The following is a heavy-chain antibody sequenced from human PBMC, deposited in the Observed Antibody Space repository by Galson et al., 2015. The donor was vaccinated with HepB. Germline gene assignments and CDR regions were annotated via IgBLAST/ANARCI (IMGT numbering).Heavy chain of an antibody. D-gene: IGHD2-21*02. CDR1: GLTLSGSA. J-gene: IGHJ4*02. V-gene: IGHV3-7*03. CDR3: ARDANRGGDLDY. Sequence: SLRLSCASFGLTLSGSAMHRVRQAPGKGLERVAHIKPDGSEKYYLDSVKGRFTISRDNAKNLLYLQMSSLRADDTAVYYCARDANRGGDLDYWGQGTSVTVSS. CDR2: IKPDGSEK.